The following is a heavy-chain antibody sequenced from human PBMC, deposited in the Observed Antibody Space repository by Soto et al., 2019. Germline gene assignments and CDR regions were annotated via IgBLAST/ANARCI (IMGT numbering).Heavy chain of an antibody. D-gene: IGHD6-13*01. J-gene: IGHJ3*02. CDR1: GFTFSSYS. CDR3: ARDGGDSSSWYFAFDI. Sequence: EVQLVESGGGLVQPGGSLRLSCAASGFTFSSYSMNWVRQAPGKGLEWVSYISSSSSTIYYADSVKGRFTISRDNAKNSLYLQMNSLRAEDTAMYYCARDGGDSSSWYFAFDIWGQGTMVTVSS. V-gene: IGHV3-48*01. CDR2: ISSSSSTI.